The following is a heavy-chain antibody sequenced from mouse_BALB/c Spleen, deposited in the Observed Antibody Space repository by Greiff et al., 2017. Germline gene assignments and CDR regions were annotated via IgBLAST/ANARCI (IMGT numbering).Heavy chain of an antibody. CDR1: GYTFTDYA. J-gene: IGHJ4*01. V-gene: IGHV1S137*01. CDR2: ISTYYGDA. Sequence: VQGVESGAELVRPGVSVKISCKGSGYTFTDYAMHWVKQSHAKSLEWIGVISTYYGDASYNQKFKGKATMTVDKSSSTAYMELARLTSEDSAIYYCARGEESAMDYWGQGTSVTVSS. CDR3: ARGEESAMDY.